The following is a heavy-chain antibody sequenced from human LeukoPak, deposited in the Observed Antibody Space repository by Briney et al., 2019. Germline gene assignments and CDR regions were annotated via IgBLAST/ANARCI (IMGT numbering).Heavy chain of an antibody. CDR2: IRYDGNIK. J-gene: IGHJ4*02. D-gene: IGHD3-22*01. V-gene: IGHV3-30*02. CDR1: GFTFSSYD. CDR3: AKSRYCDTSGYPIDY. Sequence: QAGGSLRLSCAASGFTFSSYDMHWVRQAPGKGLEWVAFIRYDGNIKYFADSVKGRFTISRDTSKNTLYLQMNSLRAEDTAVYYCAKSRYCDTSGYPIDYWGQGTLVTVSS.